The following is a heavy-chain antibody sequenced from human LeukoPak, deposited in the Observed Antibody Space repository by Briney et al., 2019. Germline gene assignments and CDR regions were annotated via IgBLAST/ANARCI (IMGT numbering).Heavy chain of an antibody. J-gene: IGHJ4*02. V-gene: IGHV3-30*03. CDR2: ISYDGSNK. CDR1: GFTFSSYG. D-gene: IGHD2-21*02. Sequence: PGRSLRLSCAASGFTFSSYGMHWVRQAPGKGLEWVAVISYDGSNKYYADSVKGRFTISRDNSKNTLYLQMNSLRAEDTAVYYCARDPGQAYCGGDCYSGYFDYWGQGTLVTVSS. CDR3: ARDPGQAYCGGDCYSGYFDY.